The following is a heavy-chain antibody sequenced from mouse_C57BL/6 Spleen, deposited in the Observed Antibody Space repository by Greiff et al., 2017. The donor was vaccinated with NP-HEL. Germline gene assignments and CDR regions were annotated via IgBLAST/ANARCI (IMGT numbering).Heavy chain of an antibody. CDR1: GYAFSSSW. CDR3: ARWEIYSVRYYFDY. CDR2: IYPGDGDT. Sequence: QVQLKASGPELVKPGASVKISCKASGYAFSSSWMNWVKQRPGKGLEWIGRIYPGDGDTNYNGKFKGKATLTADKSSSTAYMQLSSLTSEDSAVYFCARWEIYSVRYYFDYWGQGTTLTVSS. D-gene: IGHD1-1*01. J-gene: IGHJ2*01. V-gene: IGHV1-82*01.